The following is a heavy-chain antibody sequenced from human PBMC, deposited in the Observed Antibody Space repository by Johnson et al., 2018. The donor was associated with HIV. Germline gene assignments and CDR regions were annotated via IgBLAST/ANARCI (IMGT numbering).Heavy chain of an antibody. CDR1: GFTFSDYY. D-gene: IGHD3-10*01. CDR2: ISSSCNTI. CDR3: ARDKGRGAFDI. J-gene: IGHJ3*02. V-gene: IGHV3-11*04. Sequence: QMLLVESGGGLVQPGRSLRLSCTASGFTFSDYYMSWIRQAPGKGLEWVSYISSSCNTIYYADSVKGRVTISRDNAKKSLYLQMNSLRAEDTAVYYCARDKGRGAFDIWGQGTMVTVSS.